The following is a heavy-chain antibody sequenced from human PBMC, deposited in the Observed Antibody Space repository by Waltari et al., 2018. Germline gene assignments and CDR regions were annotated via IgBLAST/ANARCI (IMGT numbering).Heavy chain of an antibody. D-gene: IGHD3-3*02. Sequence: QVQLQESGPGLVKPSETLSLTCTVSGGSISSYYWSWIRQPAGKGREWIGRIYTSGSTNANPSLKSRVTMSVDTSKNQFSRKLSSVTAADTAVYYCAREGPFLEWLFPSYSYYFDYWGQGTLVTVSS. CDR1: GGSISSYY. V-gene: IGHV4-4*07. CDR2: IYTSGST. J-gene: IGHJ4*02. CDR3: AREGPFLEWLFPSYSYYFDY.